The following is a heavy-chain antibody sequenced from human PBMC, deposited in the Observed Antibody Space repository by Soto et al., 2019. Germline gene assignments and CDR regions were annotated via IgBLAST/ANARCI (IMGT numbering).Heavy chain of an antibody. CDR3: ARENYYYGSGSYSTQNWFEP. V-gene: IGHV1-8*02. D-gene: IGHD3-10*01. J-gene: IGHJ5*02. CDR2: INPYSGNT. CDR1: CYTFTSYG. Sequence: GASVKVSCKARCYTFTSYGITLFRHYTGQWLEWMGLINPYSGNTGYAQKFQGRVTMTRNTSISTAYMELSSLRSEDTAVYYCARENYYYGSGSYSTQNWFEPWGQGTLVTVSS.